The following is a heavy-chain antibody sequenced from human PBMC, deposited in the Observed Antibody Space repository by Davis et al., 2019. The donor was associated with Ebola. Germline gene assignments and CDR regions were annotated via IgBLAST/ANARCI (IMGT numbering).Heavy chain of an antibody. J-gene: IGHJ4*02. V-gene: IGHV3-23*01. CDR3: ARVGSSTSLDY. CDR1: GFTFSSYG. Sequence: GGSLRLSCVVSGFTFSSYGMSWVRQAPAKGLEYVSSISSSGDSAHYGDSVKGRFTISRDNARNSLYLQMNSLRAEDTAVYYCARVGSSTSLDYWGQGTLVTVSS. D-gene: IGHD2-2*01. CDR2: ISSSGDSA.